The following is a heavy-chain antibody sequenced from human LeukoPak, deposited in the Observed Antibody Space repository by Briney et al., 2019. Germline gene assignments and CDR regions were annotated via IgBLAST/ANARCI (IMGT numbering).Heavy chain of an antibody. CDR2: ISWNSGSI. J-gene: IGHJ4*02. D-gene: IGHD3-3*01. Sequence: PGGSLRLSCAASGFAFDDYAMHWVRQAPGKGLEWVSGISWNSGSIGYADSVKGRFTISRDNAKNSLYLQMNSLRAEDTALYYCAKGGLLSVYWGQGTLVTVSS. CDR1: GFAFDDYA. V-gene: IGHV3-9*01. CDR3: AKGGLLSVY.